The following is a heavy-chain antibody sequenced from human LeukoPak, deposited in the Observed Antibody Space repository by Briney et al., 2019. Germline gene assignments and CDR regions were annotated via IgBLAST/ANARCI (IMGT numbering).Heavy chain of an antibody. CDR3: ARILIGGAGPN. Sequence: GASVKVSCKTSGFSFSNYDINWVRQAPGRGLEWLGWINGKTGNVASAQEFRGRVTLTRSTSLTTAYLELTSLTSEDTAIYYCARILIGGAGPNWGLGTLVTVSS. J-gene: IGHJ1*01. CDR2: INGKTGNV. V-gene: IGHV1-8*01. CDR1: GFSFSNYD. D-gene: IGHD2/OR15-2a*01.